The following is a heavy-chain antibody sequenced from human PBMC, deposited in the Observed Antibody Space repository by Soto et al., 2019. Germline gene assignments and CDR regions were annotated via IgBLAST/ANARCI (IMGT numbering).Heavy chain of an antibody. Sequence: PSETLSLTCAVSGGSISSGGYSWSWIRQPPGKGLEWIGYIYHSGSTYYNPSLKSRVTISVDRSKNQFSLKLSSVTAADTAVYYCARDRYPGGCWFDPWGQGTLVTVSS. J-gene: IGHJ5*02. V-gene: IGHV4-30-2*01. D-gene: IGHD1-1*01. CDR1: GGSISSGGYS. CDR3: ARDRYPGGCWFDP. CDR2: IYHSGST.